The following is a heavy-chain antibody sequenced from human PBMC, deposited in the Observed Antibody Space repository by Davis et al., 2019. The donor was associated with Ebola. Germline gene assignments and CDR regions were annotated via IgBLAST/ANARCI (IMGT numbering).Heavy chain of an antibody. D-gene: IGHD2-21*01. CDR2: ISYDGSNK. V-gene: IGHV3-30*03. J-gene: IGHJ6*02. CDR3: ARWGGLGDHGMDV. Sequence: GGSLRLSCAASGFTFSSYGMHWVRQAPGKGLEWVAVISYDGSNKYYADSVKGRFTISRDNSKNTVCLQMNSLGVEDTAVYYCARWGGLGDHGMDVWGQGTTVTVSS. CDR1: GFTFSSYG.